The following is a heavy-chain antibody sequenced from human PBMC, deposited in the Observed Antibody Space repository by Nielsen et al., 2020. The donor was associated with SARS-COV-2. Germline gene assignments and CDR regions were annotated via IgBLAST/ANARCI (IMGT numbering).Heavy chain of an antibody. CDR1: GSTFSSYW. Sequence: GESLKISCAASGSTFSSYWMHWVRQAPGKGLVWVSRINSDGSSTSYADSVKGRFTISRDNAKNTLYLQMNSLRAEDTAVYYCARVLRSPLTGYYYYGMDVWGQGTTVTVSS. V-gene: IGHV3-74*01. CDR3: ARVLRSPLTGYYYYGMDV. CDR2: INSDGSST. D-gene: IGHD1-20*01. J-gene: IGHJ6*02.